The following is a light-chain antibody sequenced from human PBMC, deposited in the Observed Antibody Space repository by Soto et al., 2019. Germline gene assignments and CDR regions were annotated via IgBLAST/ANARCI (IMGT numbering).Light chain of an antibody. J-gene: IGKJ5*01. CDR2: RAS. V-gene: IGKV3-15*01. Sequence: ETVMTQSPDTLSLSPGEIATLSCRASQSVSSNLAWYQWRPGQAPRLLIYRASTRAPGIPARFSGSGSGTEFTLTISSLQSEDFTVYYCQQYNNWPPITCGQGTRLEIK. CDR1: QSVSSN. CDR3: QQYNNWPPIT.